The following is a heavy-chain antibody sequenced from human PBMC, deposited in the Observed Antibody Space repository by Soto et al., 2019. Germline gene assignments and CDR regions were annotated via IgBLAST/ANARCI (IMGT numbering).Heavy chain of an antibody. CDR2: INHGGST. CDR3: ARTSNNWFDP. V-gene: IGHV4-34*01. J-gene: IGHJ5*02. D-gene: IGHD2-2*01. Sequence: QVQLQQGGAGLLKPSETLSLTCAVYGGSFSAYYWSWIRQPPEKGLEWIGEINHGGSTNYNPSLKSRVTISLDTSKNQFSLNLTSVTAADTAVYYCARTSNNWFDPWGQGTLVTVSS. CDR1: GGSFSAYY.